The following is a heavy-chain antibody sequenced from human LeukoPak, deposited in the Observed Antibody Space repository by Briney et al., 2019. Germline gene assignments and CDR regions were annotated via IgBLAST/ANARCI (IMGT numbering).Heavy chain of an antibody. CDR2: ISGSGGST. J-gene: IGHJ4*02. D-gene: IGHD6-13*01. CDR3: AKAPYSTSRGGYFDY. V-gene: IGHV3-23*01. CDR1: GFTFSSYA. Sequence: GGSLRLSCAASGFTFSSYAMSWVRQAPGKGLEWVSAISGSGGSTYYADSVKGRFTISRDNSKNTLYLQMNSLRAEDTAVYYCAKAPYSTSRGGYFDYWGQGTLVTVSS.